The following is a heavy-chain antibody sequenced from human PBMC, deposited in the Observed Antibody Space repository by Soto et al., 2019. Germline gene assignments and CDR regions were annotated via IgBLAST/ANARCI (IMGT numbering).Heavy chain of an antibody. V-gene: IGHV4-31*03. CDR3: ARLPPLLRYFDWSRDRDY. D-gene: IGHD3-9*01. Sequence: SETLSLTCTVSGGSISSGGYYWSWIRQHPGKGLEWIGYIYYSGSTYYNPSLKSRVTISVDTSKNQFSLKLSSVTAADTAVYYCARLPPLLRYFDWSRDRDYWGQGTLVTVSS. J-gene: IGHJ4*02. CDR2: IYYSGST. CDR1: GGSISSGGYY.